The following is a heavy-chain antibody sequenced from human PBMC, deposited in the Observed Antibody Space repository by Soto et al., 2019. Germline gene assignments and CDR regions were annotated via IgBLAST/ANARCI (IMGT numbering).Heavy chain of an antibody. J-gene: IGHJ4*02. Sequence: SETLSLTCTVSGGSISSGGYYWSWIRQHPGKGLEWIGYIYYSGSTYYNPSLKSRVTISVDTSKNQFSLKLSSVTAADPAVYYCARGYRDGYSFDYWGQGTLVTVS. CDR1: GGSISSGGYY. CDR3: ARGYRDGYSFDY. D-gene: IGHD2-21*01. CDR2: IYYSGST. V-gene: IGHV4-31*03.